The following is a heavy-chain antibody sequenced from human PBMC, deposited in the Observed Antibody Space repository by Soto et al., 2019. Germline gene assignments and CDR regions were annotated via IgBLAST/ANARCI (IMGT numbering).Heavy chain of an antibody. V-gene: IGHV3-72*01. CDR2: TRNKANSYTT. D-gene: IGHD7-27*01. J-gene: IGHJ3*02. CDR3: ARDTGDRGAFDI. CDR1: GFTFSDHY. Sequence: GGSLRLSCAASGFTFSDHYMDWVRQAPGKGLEWVGRTRNKANSYTTEYAASVKGRFTISRDDSKNSLYLQMNSRKTEETAVYYCARDTGDRGAFDIWGQGKMVTVSS.